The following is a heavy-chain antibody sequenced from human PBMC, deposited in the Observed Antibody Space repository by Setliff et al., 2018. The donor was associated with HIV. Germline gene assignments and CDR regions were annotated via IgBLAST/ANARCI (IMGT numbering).Heavy chain of an antibody. CDR1: GFTFGDYW. D-gene: IGHD6-13*01. J-gene: IGHJ4*02. V-gene: IGHV3-7*05. CDR2: IKKDGSEK. CDR3: AKSSGYSSSWYLAD. Sequence: GALRLSCEASGFTFGDYWMSWVRQAPGKGLEWVAHIKKDGSEKYYVDSVKGRFTISRENAKKLVSLQLSNLRTEDTAVYYCAKSSGYSSSWYLADWGQGTLVTSPQ.